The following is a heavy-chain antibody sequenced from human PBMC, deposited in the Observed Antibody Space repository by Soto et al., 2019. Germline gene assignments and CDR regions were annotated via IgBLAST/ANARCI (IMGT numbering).Heavy chain of an antibody. V-gene: IGHV1-46*01. D-gene: IGHD6-19*01. CDR3: AREGAPSGLDY. CDR1: GYTFISYH. CDR2: INPSGGST. Sequence: QVQLVQSGAEVKKPGASVKVSCKASGYTFISYHMHWVRQAPGQGLEWMGIINPSGGSTTYAQKFQGRVTMTRDTSTITVYMELSSLRSEDTAVYYCAREGAPSGLDYWGQGTLVTVSS. J-gene: IGHJ4*02.